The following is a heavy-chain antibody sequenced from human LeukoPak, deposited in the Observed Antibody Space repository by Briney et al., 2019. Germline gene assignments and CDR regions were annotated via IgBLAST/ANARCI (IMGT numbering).Heavy chain of an antibody. CDR3: ARSPGWVLPTLPFDY. Sequence: SETLSLTCTASSGSISSSSYYWGWIRQPPGKGLEWIGSIYYSGSTYYNPSLKSRVTISIDTSKNQFSLKLSSVTAADTAVHYCARSPGWVLPTLPFDYWGQGTLVTVSS. J-gene: IGHJ4*02. CDR1: SGSISSSSYY. CDR2: IYYSGST. V-gene: IGHV4-39*07. D-gene: IGHD2/OR15-2a*01.